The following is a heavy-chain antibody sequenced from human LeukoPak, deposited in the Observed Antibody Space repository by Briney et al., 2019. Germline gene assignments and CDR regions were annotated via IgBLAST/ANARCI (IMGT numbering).Heavy chain of an antibody. J-gene: IGHJ4*02. D-gene: IGHD3-22*01. Sequence: PGRSLRLSCAASGFTFGSYGMHWVRQAPGKGLEGGAVISYDGSNKYYADSVKGRFTISRDNSKNTLYLQMNSLRAEDTAVYYCAKGQGMIVVVIDYWGQGTLVTVSS. V-gene: IGHV3-30*18. CDR2: ISYDGSNK. CDR1: GFTFGSYG. CDR3: AKGQGMIVVVIDY.